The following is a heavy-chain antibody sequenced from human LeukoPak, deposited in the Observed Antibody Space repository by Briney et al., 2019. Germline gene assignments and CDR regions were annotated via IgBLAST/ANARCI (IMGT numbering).Heavy chain of an antibody. Sequence: GRSLRLSCAASGFTFSDYAMHWVRQAPGKGLERVAVLSYGGTNKYYADSVKGRFTISRDNSKNTMFLQMNSLRAEDTAVYHCARDRSGYANDAFDFWGQGTMVTVSS. CDR1: GFTFSDYA. CDR2: LSYGGTNK. V-gene: IGHV3-30-3*01. J-gene: IGHJ3*01. CDR3: ARDRSGYANDAFDF. D-gene: IGHD3-3*01.